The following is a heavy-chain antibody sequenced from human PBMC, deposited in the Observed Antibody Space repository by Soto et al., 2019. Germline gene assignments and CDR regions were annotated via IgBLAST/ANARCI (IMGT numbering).Heavy chain of an antibody. D-gene: IGHD3-22*01. CDR2: IYYTGST. J-gene: IGHJ1*01. CDR3: TRRGYSSGYIHH. Sequence: PSETLSLTCTVSGGSISNGDYWSWIRQPPGKGLEWIGYIYYTGSTYYNPSLRSRVTISVDTSKNQFSLKLSSVTAADTAVYYCTRRGYSSGYIHHWGQGTLVTVSS. CDR1: GGSISNGDY. V-gene: IGHV4-30-4*01.